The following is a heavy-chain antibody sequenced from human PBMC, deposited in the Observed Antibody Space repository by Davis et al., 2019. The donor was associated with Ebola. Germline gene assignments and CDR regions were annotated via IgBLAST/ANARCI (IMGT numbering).Heavy chain of an antibody. V-gene: IGHV1-18*01. CDR1: GYSFTSYG. D-gene: IGHD1-26*01. CDR3: VRGHSGSYDY. CDR2: ITTYNGNT. Sequence: ASVKVSCKASGYSFTSYGLSWLRQAPGQGLEWMGWITTYNGNTDYSQKVQGRVTMTTDTSTSTVYLELNSLTSDDTAVYYCVRGHSGSYDYWGQGTLVTVSS. J-gene: IGHJ4*02.